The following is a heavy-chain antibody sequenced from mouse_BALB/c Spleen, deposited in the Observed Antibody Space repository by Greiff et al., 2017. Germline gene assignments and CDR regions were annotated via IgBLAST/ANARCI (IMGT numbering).Heavy chain of an antibody. J-gene: IGHJ4*01. V-gene: IGHV2-6-7*01. CDR2: IWGDGST. CDR1: GFSLTGYG. D-gene: IGHD2-3*01. CDR3: ARDYDGYLYAMDY. Sequence: VQLKESGPGLVAPSQSLSITCTVSGFSLTGYGVTWVRQPPGKGLEWLGMIWGDGSTDYNSALKSRLSTSKDNSKSQVFLKMNRLQTDDTARYYFARDYDGYLYAMDYWGQGTSVTVSS.